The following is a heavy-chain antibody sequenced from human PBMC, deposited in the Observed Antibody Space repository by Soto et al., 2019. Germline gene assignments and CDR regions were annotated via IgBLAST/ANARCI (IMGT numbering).Heavy chain of an antibody. CDR3: ARDLTYYYDSSGYGLDP. V-gene: IGHV1-69*13. J-gene: IGHJ5*02. CDR1: GGTFSSYA. CDR2: IIPIFGTA. D-gene: IGHD3-22*01. Sequence: SVKVSCKASGGTFSSYAISWVRQAPGQGLEWMGGIIPIFGTANYAQKFQGRVTITADESTSTAYMELSSLRSEDTAVYYCARDLTYYYDSSGYGLDPWGQGTLVTVSS.